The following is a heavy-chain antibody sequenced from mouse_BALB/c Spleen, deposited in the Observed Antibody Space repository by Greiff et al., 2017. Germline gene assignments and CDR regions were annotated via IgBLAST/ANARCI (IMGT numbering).Heavy chain of an antibody. CDR2: IRNKANGYTT. Sequence: DVMLVESGGGLVQPGGSLRLSCATSGFTFTDYYMSWVRQPPGKALEWLGFIRNKANGYTTEYSASVKGRFTISRDNSQSILYLQMNTLRAEDSATYYCARDMGGFAYWGQGTLVTGSA. CDR1: GFTFTDYY. V-gene: IGHV7-3*02. CDR3: ARDMGGFAY. J-gene: IGHJ3*01.